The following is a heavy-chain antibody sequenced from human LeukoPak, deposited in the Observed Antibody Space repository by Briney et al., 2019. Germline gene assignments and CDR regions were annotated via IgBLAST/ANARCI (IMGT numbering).Heavy chain of an antibody. Sequence: PSETLSLTCTVSGGSISSSSYYWGWIRQPPGKGLEWIGSIYYSGSTYYNPSLKSRVTISVDTSKNQFSLKLSSVTAADTAVYYCATLDPYYYDSSGYYNYYYYMDVWGKGTTVTVSS. CDR2: IYYSGST. J-gene: IGHJ6*03. CDR1: GGSISSSSYY. D-gene: IGHD3-22*01. V-gene: IGHV4-39*07. CDR3: ATLDPYYYDSSGYYNYYYYMDV.